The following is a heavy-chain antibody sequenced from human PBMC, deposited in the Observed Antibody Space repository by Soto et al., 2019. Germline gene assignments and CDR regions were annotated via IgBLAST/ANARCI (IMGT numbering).Heavy chain of an antibody. D-gene: IGHD4-17*01. CDR3: AHKGYGDYPLDY. J-gene: IGHJ4*02. CDR2: VYWDDTK. CDR1: GFSLSTSGAG. Sequence: QITLKESGPTLVKPTQTLTLTCTFSGFSLSTSGAGVGWIRQPPGKALEWLAVVYWDDTKHYSPSLKSRLTITKDTSKNQVVLTMTNMDPVDTATYFCAHKGYGDYPLDYWGQGTLVTVSS. V-gene: IGHV2-5*02.